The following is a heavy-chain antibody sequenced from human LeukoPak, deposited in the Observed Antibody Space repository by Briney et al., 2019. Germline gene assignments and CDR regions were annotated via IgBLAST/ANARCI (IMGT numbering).Heavy chain of an antibody. CDR2: ISSGGSTI. Sequence: PGGSLRLSCAASGFTFGSHEMNWVRQPPGKGLEWVSYISSGGSTIYYADSVKGRFTVSRDNAKNSLYLQMNSLRAEDTAVYYCARGHSGLDYWGQGTLVTVSS. V-gene: IGHV3-48*03. J-gene: IGHJ4*02. CDR3: ARGHSGLDY. CDR1: GFTFGSHE. D-gene: IGHD3/OR15-3a*01.